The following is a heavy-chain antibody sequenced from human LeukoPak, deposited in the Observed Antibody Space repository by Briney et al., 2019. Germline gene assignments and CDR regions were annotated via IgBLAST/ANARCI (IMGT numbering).Heavy chain of an antibody. Sequence: GGSLRLSCAASGFTVSSTYMSWVRQAPGKGLEWVSLIHGDGKTDYADSVKGRFTVSRDNSKNTLYLQMNSLRDEDTAVYYCARTFCGGDCQSWDKWGQATLVTVSS. D-gene: IGHD2-21*02. CDR3: ARTFCGGDCQSWDK. CDR2: IHGDGKT. CDR1: GFTVSSTY. V-gene: IGHV3-53*01. J-gene: IGHJ4*02.